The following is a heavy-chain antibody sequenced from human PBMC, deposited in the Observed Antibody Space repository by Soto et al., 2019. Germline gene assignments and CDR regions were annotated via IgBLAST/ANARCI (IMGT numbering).Heavy chain of an antibody. CDR2: IKDGGST. CDR3: ARGQEGIVATH. Sequence: QVQLQQWGAGLLKPSETLSLTCAVNGGSLTGYYWSWIRQPPGKGLEWIGEIKDGGSTNYSPSLRGRVTISADTSKIQFSLRLNSVTAADTAVYFCARGQEGIVATHWDQGTLVTVSS. D-gene: IGHD5-12*01. V-gene: IGHV4-34*01. CDR1: GGSLTGYY. J-gene: IGHJ4*02.